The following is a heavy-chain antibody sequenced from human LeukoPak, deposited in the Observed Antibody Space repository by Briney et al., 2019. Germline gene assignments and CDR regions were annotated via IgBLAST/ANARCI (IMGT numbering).Heavy chain of an antibody. J-gene: IGHJ4*02. CDR2: ISATGNTI. CDR3: ARDDNLIHLWAVFDY. D-gene: IGHD5-18*01. Sequence: PGGSLRLSWAASGFTFSSYEMNWVRQAPGKGLEWVSYISATGNTIFYADSVKGRFTVSREKAKHSLYLQMSSLRAEDTAVYYCARDDNLIHLWAVFDYWGQGSLVTVSS. CDR1: GFTFSSYE. V-gene: IGHV3-48*03.